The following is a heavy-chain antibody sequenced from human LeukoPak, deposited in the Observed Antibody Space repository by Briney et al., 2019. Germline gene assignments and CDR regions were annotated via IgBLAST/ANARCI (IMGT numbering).Heavy chain of an antibody. CDR3: ARDSHDKDY. CDR1: GFTFSSYS. Sequence: GGSLRLSCAASGFTFSSYSMNWVRQAPGKGLEWVSYISSSSSTIYYADSVKGRFTISRDNAKNSLYLQMNSLRAEDTAVYYCARDSHDKDYWGQGTLVTVSS. J-gene: IGHJ4*02. D-gene: IGHD3-22*01. V-gene: IGHV3-48*01. CDR2: ISSSSSTI.